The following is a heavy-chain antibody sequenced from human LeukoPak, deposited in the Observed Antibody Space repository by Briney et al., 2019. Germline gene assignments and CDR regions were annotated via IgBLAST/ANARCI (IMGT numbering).Heavy chain of an antibody. D-gene: IGHD3-10*01. Sequence: SETLSLTCSVSGDSISSTSYYWDWIRQPPGKGLEWIGTVFYTGTAYYSPSLKSRVTISVDTSKSQFSLKLSSVTAADTAVYYCARQVLLAFDYWGQGALVTVSS. V-gene: IGHV4-39*01. CDR3: ARQVLLAFDY. CDR1: GDSISSTSYY. CDR2: VFYTGTA. J-gene: IGHJ4*02.